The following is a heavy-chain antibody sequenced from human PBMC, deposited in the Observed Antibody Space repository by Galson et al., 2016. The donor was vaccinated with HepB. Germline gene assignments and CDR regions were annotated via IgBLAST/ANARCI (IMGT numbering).Heavy chain of an antibody. Sequence: SLRLSCAASGFTFGNYVMRWVRQAPGKGLEWVSSITNIGGNTYYAVSVKGRFTISRDNSKNTLYLQMSSLRAEDTALYFCAKVDCGGDCKRFFYWGQGTLVTVAS. CDR1: GFTFGNYV. V-gene: IGHV3-23*01. D-gene: IGHD2-21*02. J-gene: IGHJ4*02. CDR2: ITNIGGNT. CDR3: AKVDCGGDCKRFFY.